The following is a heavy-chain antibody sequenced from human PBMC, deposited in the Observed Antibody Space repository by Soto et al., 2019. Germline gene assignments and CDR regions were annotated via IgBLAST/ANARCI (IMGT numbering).Heavy chain of an antibody. Sequence: ASVKVSCKASGYTFTSYGINWVRQAPGQGLEWMGWISASTGNTNYAESVQGRVTLTTDISTGTAYMELRRLTSNDTAVYYCARSPRVIVAAKGTLDYWGQGTPVTVSS. CDR1: GYTFTSYG. J-gene: IGHJ4*02. V-gene: IGHV1-18*04. CDR3: ARSPRVIVAAKGTLDY. D-gene: IGHD5-12*01. CDR2: ISASTGNT.